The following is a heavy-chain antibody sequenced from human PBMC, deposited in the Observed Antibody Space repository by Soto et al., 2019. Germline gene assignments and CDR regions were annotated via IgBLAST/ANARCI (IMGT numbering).Heavy chain of an antibody. CDR3: ARSNGDYGDY. CDR1: GGSISSGDYY. D-gene: IGHD4-17*01. Sequence: SETLSLTCTVSGGSISSGDYYWSWIRQPPGKGLGWIGSIYYSGSTYYNPSLKSRVTISVDTSKNQFSLKLSSVTAADTAVYYCARSNGDYGDYSSQGTLVTVSS. CDR2: IYYSGST. V-gene: IGHV4-30-4*02. J-gene: IGHJ4*02.